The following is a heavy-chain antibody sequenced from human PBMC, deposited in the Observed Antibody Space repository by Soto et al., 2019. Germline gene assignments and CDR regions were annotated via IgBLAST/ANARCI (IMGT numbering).Heavy chain of an antibody. Sequence: GVSLKVSCKASGGTFSSYAISWVRQAPGQGLEWMGGIIPIFGTANYAQKFQGRVTITADESTSTAYMELSSLRSEDTAVYYCAREGLVLVPTTVNSDYYYYAMDVWGQGTTVTVSS. J-gene: IGHJ6*02. CDR3: AREGLVLVPTTVNSDYYYYAMDV. D-gene: IGHD2-2*01. V-gene: IGHV1-69*13. CDR2: IIPIFGTA. CDR1: GGTFSSYA.